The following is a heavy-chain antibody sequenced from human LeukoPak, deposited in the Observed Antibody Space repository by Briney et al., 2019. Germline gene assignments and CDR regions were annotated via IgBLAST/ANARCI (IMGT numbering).Heavy chain of an antibody. J-gene: IGHJ4*02. CDR3: ARDGATIIRYYFDY. V-gene: IGHV3-21*01. CDR2: ISRSSSYI. D-gene: IGHD5-12*01. CDR1: GFTFSSYS. Sequence: TGGSLRLSCAASGFTFSSYSMSWVRQAPGKGLEWVSSISRSSSYIYYADSVKGRFTISRDNAKNSLYLQMNSLRAEDTAVYYCARDGATIIRYYFDYWGQGTLVTVSS.